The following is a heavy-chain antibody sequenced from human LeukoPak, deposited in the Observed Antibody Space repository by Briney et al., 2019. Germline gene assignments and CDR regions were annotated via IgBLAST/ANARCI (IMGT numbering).Heavy chain of an antibody. Sequence: SVKVSCKASGGTFSSYAISWVRQAPGQGVEGMGRIIPILGIANYAQKFQGRVTITADKSTSTAYMELSSLRSEDTAVYYCAENKGGYDSSGYSYYGLDVWGQGTTVTVSS. CDR3: AENKGGYDSSGYSYYGLDV. CDR2: IIPILGIA. D-gene: IGHD3-22*01. J-gene: IGHJ6*02. V-gene: IGHV1-69*04. CDR1: GGTFSSYA.